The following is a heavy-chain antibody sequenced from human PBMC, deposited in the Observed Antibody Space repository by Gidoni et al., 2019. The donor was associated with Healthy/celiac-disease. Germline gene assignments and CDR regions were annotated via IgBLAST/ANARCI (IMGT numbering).Heavy chain of an antibody. J-gene: IGHJ4*02. V-gene: IGHV3-9*01. CDR1: GFIFDDYA. D-gene: IGHD3-16*02. CDR2: ISWNSGSI. CDR3: ARNGGVIVKGGYYFDY. Sequence: EVQLVESGGGLVQPGRSLRLFCAASGFIFDDYAMHWVRQASGKGLEWVSGISWNSGSIGYADSVKGRFTISRDNAKNSLYLQMNSLRAEDTALYYCARNGGVIVKGGYYFDYWGQGTLVTVSS.